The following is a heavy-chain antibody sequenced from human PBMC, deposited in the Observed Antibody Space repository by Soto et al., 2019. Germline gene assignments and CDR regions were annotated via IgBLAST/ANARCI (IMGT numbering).Heavy chain of an antibody. D-gene: IGHD3-10*01. J-gene: IGHJ4*02. Sequence: QVQLQESGPGLVKPSQTLSLTCTVSGGSISSGGYYWSWIRQHPGKGLEWIGYIYYSGSTSYNPSLKSRLTLSVDTSETRFSLKLSSVTAADTVVSYCARGVSHWGQGTLVTVSS. CDR1: GGSISSGGYY. V-gene: IGHV4-31*03. CDR2: IYYSGST. CDR3: ARGVSH.